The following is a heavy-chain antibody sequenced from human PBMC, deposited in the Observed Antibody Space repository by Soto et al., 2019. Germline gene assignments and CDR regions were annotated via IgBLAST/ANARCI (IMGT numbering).Heavy chain of an antibody. CDR3: RAHWGGGGY. V-gene: IGHV3-53*01. CDR1: GFTVSNNY. J-gene: IGHJ4*02. Sequence: EVQLVESGGGLIQPGGSLRLSCAVSGFTVSNNYMSWVRQAPGKGLEGVSVIYSGGYTAYGDSVKGRFTISRDNSKNTLFLQMNTRGPDDTALDDCRAHWGGGGYWGQGTLVTVSS. CDR2: IYSGGYT. D-gene: IGHD3-16*01.